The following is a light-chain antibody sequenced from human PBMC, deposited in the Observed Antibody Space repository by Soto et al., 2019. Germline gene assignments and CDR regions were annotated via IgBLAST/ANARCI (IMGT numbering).Light chain of an antibody. CDR3: QQHNSYTRT. CDR2: AAS. CDR1: PGIRTD. J-gene: IGKJ1*01. V-gene: IGKV1-17*01. Sequence: DIQMSQSPSSLSASVGDIVTITCRAGPGIRTDLGWYPPTPGKAPKXXIYAASRLPSGVPSLFRGSGAGTECTLAISSLQPEDVATDDCQQHNSYTRTFSRGTKVDIK.